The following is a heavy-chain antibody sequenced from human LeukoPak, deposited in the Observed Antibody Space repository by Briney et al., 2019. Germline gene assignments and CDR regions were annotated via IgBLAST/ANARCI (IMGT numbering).Heavy chain of an antibody. J-gene: IGHJ5*02. CDR2: IYYSGST. V-gene: IGHV4-39*07. CDR3: ARAPLYGGHADWFDP. CDR1: GGSISSSSYY. D-gene: IGHD4-17*01. Sequence: SETLSLTCTVSGGSISSSSYYWGWIRQPPGKGLEWIGSIYYSGSTYYNPSPKSRVTISVDTSKNQFSLKLSSVTAADTAVYYCARAPLYGGHADWFDPWGQGTLVTVSS.